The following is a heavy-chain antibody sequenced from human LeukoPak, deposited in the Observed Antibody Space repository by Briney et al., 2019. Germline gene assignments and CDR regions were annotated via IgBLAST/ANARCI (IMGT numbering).Heavy chain of an antibody. D-gene: IGHD6-13*01. J-gene: IGHJ4*02. CDR3: AKSGIEAAGSLVYFDY. Sequence: GRSLRLSCAASGFTFSSYGMHWVRQAPGKGLEWVAIIWYDGNNKYYADSVKGRFTISRDNSKNTLYLQMNSLRAEDTAVYYCAKSGIEAAGSLVYFDYWGQGTVVTASS. CDR1: GFTFSSYG. V-gene: IGHV3-30*18. CDR2: IWYDGNNK.